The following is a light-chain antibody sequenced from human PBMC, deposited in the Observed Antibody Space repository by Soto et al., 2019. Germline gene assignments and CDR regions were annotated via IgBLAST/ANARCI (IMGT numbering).Light chain of an antibody. CDR3: CSYAGSYTLV. Sequence: QSALTQPRSVTGSPGQSVTIYCTGTSSDVGGYNYVSWYQQHPGKAPKLMIYDVNKRPSGVPDRFSGSKSGNTAPLTISGLQAEDEADYYCCSYAGSYTLVFGTGTKVTI. V-gene: IGLV2-11*02. CDR2: DVN. CDR1: SSDVGGYNY. J-gene: IGLJ1*01.